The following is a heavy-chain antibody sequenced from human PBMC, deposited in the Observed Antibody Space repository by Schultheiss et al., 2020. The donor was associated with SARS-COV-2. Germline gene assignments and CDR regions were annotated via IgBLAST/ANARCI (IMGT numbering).Heavy chain of an antibody. CDR1: GGSISSYY. CDR2: IYYSGST. V-gene: IGHV4-59*12. J-gene: IGHJ6*02. CDR3: ARVPGYYGMDV. Sequence: SETLSLTCTVSGGSISSYYWSWIRQPPGKGLEWIGYIYYSGSTNYNPSLKSRVTISVDTSKNQFSLKLTSVTAADTAVYYCARVPGYYGMDVWGQGTTVTVSS. D-gene: IGHD1-1*01.